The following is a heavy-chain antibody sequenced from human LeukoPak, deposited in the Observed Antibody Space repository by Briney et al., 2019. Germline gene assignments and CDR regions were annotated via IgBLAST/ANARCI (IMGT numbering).Heavy chain of an antibody. CDR3: ARERIAAAGTGFDY. Sequence: TSQTLSLTCTVSGGSISSGSYYWSWIRQPAGKGLEWIGRIYTSGSTNYNPSLKSRVTISVDTSKNQFSLKLSSVTAADTAVYYCARERIAAAGTGFDYWGQGTLVTVSS. D-gene: IGHD6-13*01. J-gene: IGHJ4*02. CDR2: IYTSGST. V-gene: IGHV4-61*02. CDR1: GGSISSGSYY.